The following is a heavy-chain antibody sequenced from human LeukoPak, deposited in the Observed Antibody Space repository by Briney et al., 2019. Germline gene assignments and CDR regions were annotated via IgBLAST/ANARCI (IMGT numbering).Heavy chain of an antibody. Sequence: GWSLPLSYSASGFPFRRYAMHWVRQAARQGLEYVSAISHNGGSTYYADSVKGRFPIYRDNSRTTLYLKMSSLRAEDTAVYFCVGRYSFGPYVMDVWGQGTTVTVSS. D-gene: IGHD2-15*01. V-gene: IGHV3-64D*09. CDR1: GFPFRRYA. J-gene: IGHJ6*02. CDR2: ISHNGGST. CDR3: VGRYSFGPYVMDV.